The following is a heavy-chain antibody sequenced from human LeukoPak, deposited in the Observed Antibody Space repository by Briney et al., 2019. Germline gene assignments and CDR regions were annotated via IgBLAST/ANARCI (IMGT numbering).Heavy chain of an antibody. V-gene: IGHV3-9*03. Sequence: GGSLRLSCAASGFTFDDYAMHWVRQAPGKGLEWVSGISWNSGSIGYADSVKGRFTISRDNAKNSLYLQMNSLRAEDMALYYCVKGYCGSTSCHFAYWGQGTLVTVSS. CDR1: GFTFDDYA. CDR2: ISWNSGSI. CDR3: VKGYCGSTSCHFAY. J-gene: IGHJ4*02. D-gene: IGHD2-2*01.